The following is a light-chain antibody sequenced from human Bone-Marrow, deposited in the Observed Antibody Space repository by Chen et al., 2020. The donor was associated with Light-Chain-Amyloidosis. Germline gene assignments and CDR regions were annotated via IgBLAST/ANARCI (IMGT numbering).Light chain of an antibody. CDR3: QVWDRSSDRPV. V-gene: IGLV3-21*02. Sequence: SYVLTPPSSVSVAPGQTATIACGGNIIGSTSVHWYQQTPGQAPLLVVYDDSDRPSGIPERLSGSNSGNTATLTISRVEAGDEADYYCQVWDRSSDRPVFGGGTKLTVL. CDR2: DDS. J-gene: IGLJ3*02. CDR1: IIGSTS.